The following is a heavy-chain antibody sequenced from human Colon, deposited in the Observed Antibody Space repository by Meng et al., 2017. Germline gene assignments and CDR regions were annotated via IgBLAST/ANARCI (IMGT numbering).Heavy chain of an antibody. CDR3: ATLRADYYDSSGYFYYFDY. CDR2: INHSGST. J-gene: IGHJ4*02. CDR1: GDSISSGGHS. V-gene: IGHV4-30-2*01. Sequence: QLQLQESGSGLVKPSQTLSLTCAVSGDSISSGGHSWSWIRQPPGKGLEWIGEINHSGSTNYNPSLKSRVTISVDTSKNQFSLKLSSVTAADTAVYYCATLRADYYDSSGYFYYFDYWGQGTLVTVSS. D-gene: IGHD3-22*01.